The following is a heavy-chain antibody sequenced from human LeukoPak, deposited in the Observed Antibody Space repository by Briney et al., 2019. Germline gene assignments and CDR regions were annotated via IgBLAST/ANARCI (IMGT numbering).Heavy chain of an antibody. Sequence: SETLSLTCAVSGGSISSSNWWSWVLQPPGKGLEWIGEIYHSGSTYYNPSLKSRITISVATSKNQFSLKLNSVTAADTAVYYCARVLDYYGSGNYSFDYWGQGTLVTVSS. D-gene: IGHD3-10*01. CDR2: IYHSGST. CDR1: GGSISSSNW. V-gene: IGHV4-4*02. CDR3: ARVLDYYGSGNYSFDY. J-gene: IGHJ4*02.